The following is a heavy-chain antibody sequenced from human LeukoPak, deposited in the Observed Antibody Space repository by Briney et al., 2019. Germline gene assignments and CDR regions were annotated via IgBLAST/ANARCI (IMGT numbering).Heavy chain of an antibody. Sequence: PGGSLRLSCAASGFTVSNNYMSWIRQPPGKGLEWIGYIYYSGSTNYNPSLKSRVTISVDTSKIQFSLKLSSVTAADTAVYYCARGVGVVPSAMFDYWGQGTLVTVSS. V-gene: IGHV4-59*02. D-gene: IGHD2-2*01. CDR1: GFTVSNNY. CDR2: IYYSGST. J-gene: IGHJ4*02. CDR3: ARGVGVVPSAMFDY.